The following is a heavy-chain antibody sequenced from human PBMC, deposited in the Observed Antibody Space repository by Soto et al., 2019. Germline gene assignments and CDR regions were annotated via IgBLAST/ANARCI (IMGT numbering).Heavy chain of an antibody. CDR2: LSSSGAGA. CDR3: AKCKYDSSSRIFEY. D-gene: IGHD6-6*01. V-gene: IGHV3-23*01. Sequence: EVQLLESGGGLVQPGGSLRLSCAAAGFSFSSYAMTWVRQAPGKGLDWVSSLSSSGAGAVYADSVKGRFTISRDSSQDSLYLQMTSLRAEDTARYSWAKCKYDSSSRIFEYWGQGALVTVSS. J-gene: IGHJ4*02. CDR1: GFSFSSYA.